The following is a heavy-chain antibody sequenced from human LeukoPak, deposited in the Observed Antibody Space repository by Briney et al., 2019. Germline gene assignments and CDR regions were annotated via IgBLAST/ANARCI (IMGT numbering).Heavy chain of an antibody. CDR1: GYSFTSYW. Sequence: GESLKISCKGSGYSFTSYWIGWVRQMPGKGLEWMGIIYPGDSDTRYSPSFQGQVTISADKSISTAYLQWSSLKASDTAMYYCARHSYSDQYYDSSGPPDYWGQGTLVTVSS. D-gene: IGHD3-22*01. V-gene: IGHV5-51*01. J-gene: IGHJ4*02. CDR2: IYPGDSDT. CDR3: ARHSYSDQYYDSSGPPDY.